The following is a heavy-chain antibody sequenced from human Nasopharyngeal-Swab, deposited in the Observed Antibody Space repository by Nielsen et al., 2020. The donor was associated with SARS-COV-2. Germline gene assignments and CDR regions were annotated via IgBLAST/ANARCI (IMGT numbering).Heavy chain of an antibody. Sequence: EGSLRLSCAASGFTFSSYAMRWVRQAPGKGLEWVAVISYDGSNKYYADSVKGRFTISRDNSKNTLYLQMNSLRAEDTAVYYCARELSDGSGTYGMDVWGQGTTVTVSS. V-gene: IGHV3-30*04. CDR2: ISYDGSNK. CDR1: GFTFSSYA. CDR3: ARELSDGSGTYGMDV. D-gene: IGHD3-10*01. J-gene: IGHJ6*02.